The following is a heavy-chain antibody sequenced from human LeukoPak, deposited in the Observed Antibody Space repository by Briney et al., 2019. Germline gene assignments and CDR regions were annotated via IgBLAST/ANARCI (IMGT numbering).Heavy chain of an antibody. D-gene: IGHD3-22*01. CDR3: ARPYYYDSRIDP. J-gene: IGHJ5*02. CDR2: MYYSGST. V-gene: IGHV4-30-4*01. Sequence: SQTLSLTCTVSGVSISSGDYYWSWIRQPPGKGLEWIAYMYYSGSTYYNPSLKSRVTMSADTSKNQLSLKLSSVTAADTAVYYCARPYYYDSRIDPWGQGILVTVSS. CDR1: GVSISSGDYY.